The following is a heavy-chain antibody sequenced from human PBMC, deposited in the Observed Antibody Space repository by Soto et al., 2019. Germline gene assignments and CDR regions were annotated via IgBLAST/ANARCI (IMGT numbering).Heavy chain of an antibody. CDR2: IYYSGST. Sequence: QVQLQESGPGLVKPSQTLSLTCTVSGGSISSGDYYWSWISQHPGKGLEWIGYIYYSGSTSYTPSLKSRLTISVDTSKNQFSLKLSSVPAADTAVYYCARGVSHWGQGTLVTVSS. V-gene: IGHV4-31*03. CDR3: ARGVSH. D-gene: IGHD3-10*01. CDR1: GGSISSGDYY. J-gene: IGHJ4*02.